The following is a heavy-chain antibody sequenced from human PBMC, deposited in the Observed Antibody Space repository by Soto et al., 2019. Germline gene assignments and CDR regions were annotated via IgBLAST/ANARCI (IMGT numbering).Heavy chain of an antibody. CDR3: ARGSYCSSTSCYQPHNWFDP. Sequence: TLSLTCAVYGGSFSGYYWSWIRQPPVKGLEWIGEINHSGSTNYNPSLKSRVTISVDTSKNQFSLKVSSVTAADTAVYYCARGSYCSSTSCYQPHNWFDPWGQGTLVTVSS. V-gene: IGHV4-34*01. CDR1: GGSFSGYY. D-gene: IGHD2-2*01. J-gene: IGHJ5*02. CDR2: INHSGST.